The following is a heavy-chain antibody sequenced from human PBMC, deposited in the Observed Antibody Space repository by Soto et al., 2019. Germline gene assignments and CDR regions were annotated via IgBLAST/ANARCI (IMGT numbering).Heavy chain of an antibody. J-gene: IGHJ3*02. CDR1: GFTFSSYS. V-gene: IGHV3-21*01. CDR3: ARGLLLHPFDI. D-gene: IGHD2-15*01. Sequence: GGSLSLSCAASGFTFSSYSMNWVRQAPGKGLEWVSSISSSSSYIYYADSVKGRFTISRDNAKNSLYLQMNSLRAEDTAVYYCARGLLLHPFDIWGQGTMVTVSS. CDR2: ISSSSSYI.